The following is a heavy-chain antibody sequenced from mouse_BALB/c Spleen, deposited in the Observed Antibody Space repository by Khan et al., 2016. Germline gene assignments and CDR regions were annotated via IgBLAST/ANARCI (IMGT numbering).Heavy chain of an antibody. CDR2: IDPANVNT. CDR1: GFNIKDAY. CDR3: SDLGQY. D-gene: IGHD3-3*01. V-gene: IGHV14-3*02. Sequence: VQLKQSGAELVKPGASLKLSCTVSGFNIKDAYIHWVIQRPEQGLEWIGRIDPANVNTTYDPKFQGKATITAATSSNTAYLQLSSLTSEDTAVYYCSDLGQYGGQGTLVTVSA. J-gene: IGHJ3*01.